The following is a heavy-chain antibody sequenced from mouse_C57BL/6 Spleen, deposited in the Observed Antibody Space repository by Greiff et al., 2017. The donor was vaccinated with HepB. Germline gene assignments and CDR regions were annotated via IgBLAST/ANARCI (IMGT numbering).Heavy chain of an antibody. D-gene: IGHD4-1*01. CDR2: IRNKANGYTT. V-gene: IGHV7-3*01. CDR1: GFTFTDYY. Sequence: EVQLVESGGGLVQPGGSLSLSCAASGFTFTDYYMSWVRQPPGKALEWLGFIRNKANGYTTEYSASVKGRFTISRDNSQSILYLQMNALRAEDSATYYCARSGRTGNYFDYWGQGTTLTVSS. CDR3: ARSGRTGNYFDY. J-gene: IGHJ2*01.